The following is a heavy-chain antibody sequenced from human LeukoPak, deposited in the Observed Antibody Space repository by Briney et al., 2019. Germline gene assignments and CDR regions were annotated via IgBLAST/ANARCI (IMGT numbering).Heavy chain of an antibody. CDR1: GDSISSYY. D-gene: IGHD2-21*02. CDR2: IHHGGGT. CDR3: ARGVTTGLDWFDP. Sequence: SETLSLTCTVSGDSISSYYWSWIRRPPGKGLEWIGYIHHGGGTNSNPSLKSRVTISIDTSKSQFSLQLTSVTAADTAVYYCARGVTTGLDWFDPWGQGTLVTVSS. J-gene: IGHJ5*02. V-gene: IGHV4-59*01.